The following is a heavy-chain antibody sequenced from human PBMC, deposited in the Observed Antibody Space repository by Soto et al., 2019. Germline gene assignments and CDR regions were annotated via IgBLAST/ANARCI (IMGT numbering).Heavy chain of an antibody. J-gene: IGHJ5*02. CDR3: ARVISPGPPENWFDP. CDR1: GVTFSSYT. Sequence: SLKVSCKTSGVTFSSYTISGVRHSHGQGLEWMGRIIPILGIANYAQKFQGRVTITADKSTSTAYMELSSLRSEDTAVYYCARVISPGPPENWFDPWGQGTLVTVSS. CDR2: IIPILGIA. V-gene: IGHV1-69*02.